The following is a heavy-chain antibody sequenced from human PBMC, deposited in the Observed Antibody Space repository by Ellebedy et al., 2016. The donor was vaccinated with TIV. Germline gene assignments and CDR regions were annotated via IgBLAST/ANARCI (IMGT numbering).Heavy chain of an antibody. CDR2: MNPKSGNT. J-gene: IGHJ3*02. CDR1: GYTFTSYD. Sequence: AASVKVSCKASGYTFTSYDINWVRQATGQGLEWMGWMNPKSGNTGYAQKFQGRLTMTRDNSITTAYMELSSLRSEDTAVYYCARGSFYDSRGYFRVPLDIWGQGTMVAVSS. D-gene: IGHD3-22*01. CDR3: ARGSFYDSRGYFRVPLDI. V-gene: IGHV1-8*01.